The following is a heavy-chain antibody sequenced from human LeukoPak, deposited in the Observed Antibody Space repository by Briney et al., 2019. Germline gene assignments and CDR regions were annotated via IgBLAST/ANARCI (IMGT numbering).Heavy chain of an antibody. Sequence: PSETLSLTCTVSGYSISSGYYWSWIRQPAGKGLEWIGRIYTTGDTNYNPSLKSRVTISVDTSKNRFSLMLSSVTAADTAVYYCARGDRPREIPPLIRKKNAFDIWGQGTMVTVSS. CDR2: IYTTGDT. CDR3: ARGDRPREIPPLIRKKNAFDI. D-gene: IGHD2-8*01. J-gene: IGHJ3*02. V-gene: IGHV4-4*07. CDR1: GYSISSGYY.